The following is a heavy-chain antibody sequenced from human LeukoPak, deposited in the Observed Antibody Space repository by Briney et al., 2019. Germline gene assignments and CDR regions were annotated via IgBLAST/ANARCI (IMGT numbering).Heavy chain of an antibody. CDR2: IYYSGST. V-gene: IGHV4-59*01. J-gene: IGHJ3*02. CDR3: ARALLDAFDI. Sequence: SETLSLTCTVSGGSISNYYWSWIRQPPGKGLEWIGYIYYSGSTNYNPSLKSRVTISVDTSKNQFSLKLSSVTAADTAVYYCARALLDAFDIWGQGTMVTVSS. D-gene: IGHD2-21*01. CDR1: GGSISNYY.